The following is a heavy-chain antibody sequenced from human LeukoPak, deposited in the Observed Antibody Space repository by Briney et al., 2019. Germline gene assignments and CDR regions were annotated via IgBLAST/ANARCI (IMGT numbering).Heavy chain of an antibody. J-gene: IGHJ4*02. CDR3: ARGPEGYSGYDGPRNFDY. CDR1: GGSFSGYY. CDR2: INHSGST. Sequence: SETLSLTCAVYGGSFSGYYWSWIRQPPGKGLEWIGEINHSGSTNYNPSLKSRVTISVDTSKNQFSLKLSSVTAADTAVYYCARGPEGYSGYDGPRNFDYWGQGTLVTVSS. V-gene: IGHV4-34*01. D-gene: IGHD5-12*01.